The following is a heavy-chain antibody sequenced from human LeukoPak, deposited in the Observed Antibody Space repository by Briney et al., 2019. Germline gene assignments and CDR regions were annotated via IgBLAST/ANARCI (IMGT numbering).Heavy chain of an antibody. J-gene: IGHJ6*03. Sequence: GGTLRLSCAASGFTFSSYAMHWVRQAPGKGLEWVTFIRYDGSNKYYADSVKGRFTISRDNSKNTLYLQMISLRAEDTAVYYCAKGSKEVLFTRDHYMDVWGKGTTVTISS. CDR1: GFTFSSYA. D-gene: IGHD3-3*01. V-gene: IGHV3-30*02. CDR3: AKGSKEVLFTRDHYMDV. CDR2: IRYDGSNK.